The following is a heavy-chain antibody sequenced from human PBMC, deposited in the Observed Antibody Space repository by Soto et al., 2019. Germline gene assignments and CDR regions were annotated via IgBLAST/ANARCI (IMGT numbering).Heavy chain of an antibody. J-gene: IGHJ6*02. D-gene: IGHD3-22*01. CDR3: ARGPGDSSGYYSRMDV. CDR1: GGSIISGGYY. Sequence: PSETLSLTCTASGGSIISGGYYWSWIRQHPGKGLEWIGYIYYSGSTYYNPSLKSRVTISVDTSKNQFSLKLSSVTAADTAVYYCARGPGDSSGYYSRMDVWGQGTTVTVS. CDR2: IYYSGST. V-gene: IGHV4-31*03.